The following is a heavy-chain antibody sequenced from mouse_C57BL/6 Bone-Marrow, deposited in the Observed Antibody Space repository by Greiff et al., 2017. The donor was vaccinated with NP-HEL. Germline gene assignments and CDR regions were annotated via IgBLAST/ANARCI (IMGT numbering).Heavy chain of an antibody. J-gene: IGHJ2*01. Sequence: VQLQQPGAELVRPGSSVKLSCKASGYTFTSYWMDWVKQRPGQGLEWIGNIYPSDSETHYNQKFKDKATLTVDKSSSTAYMQLSSLTSEDFAVYYCARERGDYFDYWGQGTTLTVSS. CDR2: IYPSDSET. CDR3: ARERGDYFDY. V-gene: IGHV1-61*01. CDR1: GYTFTSYW.